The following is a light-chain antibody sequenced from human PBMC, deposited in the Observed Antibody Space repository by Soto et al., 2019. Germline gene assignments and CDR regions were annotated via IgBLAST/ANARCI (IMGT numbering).Light chain of an antibody. CDR3: HQRTDRPPWT. J-gene: IGKJ1*01. CDR1: QSIGLA. CDR2: DAS. V-gene: IGKV3-11*01. Sequence: EIVLTQSPATLTLSPGERATLSCRASQSIGLAIAWYQHKPGQAPRLLIFDASQRATGIPARFRGSGSGTDFPLSTSRLEHEDFAVYYCHQRTDRPPWTFGHGTKVERK.